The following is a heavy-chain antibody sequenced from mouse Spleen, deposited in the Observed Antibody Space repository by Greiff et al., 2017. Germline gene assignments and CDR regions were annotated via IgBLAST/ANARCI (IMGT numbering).Heavy chain of an antibody. CDR3: ARSGIYDYDGTAWFAY. V-gene: IGHV1-80*01. CDR2: IYPGDGDT. Sequence: VKLVESGPELVKPGASVKISCKASGYSFTDYNMNWVKQRPGQGLEWIGQIYPGDGDTNYNGKFKGKATLTADKSSSTAYMQLSSLTSEDSAVYFCARSGIYDYDGTAWFAYWGQGTLVTVSA. J-gene: IGHJ3*01. CDR1: GYSFTDYN. D-gene: IGHD2-4*01.